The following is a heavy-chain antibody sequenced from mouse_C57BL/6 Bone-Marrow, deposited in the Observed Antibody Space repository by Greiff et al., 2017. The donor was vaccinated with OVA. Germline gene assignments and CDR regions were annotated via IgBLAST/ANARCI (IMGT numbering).Heavy chain of an antibody. V-gene: IGHV1-64*01. CDR1: GYTFTSYW. D-gene: IGHD1-1*01. CDR2: IHPNSGST. CDR3: ARNYGSSVAY. J-gene: IGHJ3*01. Sequence: VKLQQPGAELVKPGASVKLSCKASGYTFTSYWMHWVKQRPGQGLEWIGMIHPNSGSTNYNEKFKSKATLTVDKSSSTAYMQLSSLTSEDSAVYYCARNYGSSVAYWGQGTLVTVSA.